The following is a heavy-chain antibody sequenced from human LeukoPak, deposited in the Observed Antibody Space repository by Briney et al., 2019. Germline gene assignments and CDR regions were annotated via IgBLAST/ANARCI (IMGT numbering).Heavy chain of an antibody. J-gene: IGHJ4*02. D-gene: IGHD3-9*01. CDR2: ISGSGGST. CDR3: AKDLGLGRYFDWLSGLVDY. Sequence: GGSLRLSCAASGYTFSSYAMSWVRQAPGKGLEWVSAISGSGGSTYYADSVKGRFTISRDNSKNTLYLQMNSLRAEDTAVYYCAKDLGLGRYFDWLSGLVDYWGQGTLVTVSS. V-gene: IGHV3-23*01. CDR1: GYTFSSYA.